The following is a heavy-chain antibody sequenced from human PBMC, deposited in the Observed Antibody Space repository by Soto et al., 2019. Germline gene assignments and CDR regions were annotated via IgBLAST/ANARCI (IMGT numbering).Heavy chain of an antibody. CDR1: GFFFSSYT. D-gene: IGHD6-19*01. CDR2: FSATSENT. Sequence: EVQLLESGGGLVQPGGSLRLSCVGSGFFFSSYTMTWVRQAPGKGLEWVSSFSATSENTYYADSVRCRFTISRDNSKNTHFLQMNNLTAEDTAMYYCAKARDQQWVRLPFDYWGQGILVIVSS. V-gene: IGHV3-23*01. J-gene: IGHJ4*02. CDR3: AKARDQQWVRLPFDY.